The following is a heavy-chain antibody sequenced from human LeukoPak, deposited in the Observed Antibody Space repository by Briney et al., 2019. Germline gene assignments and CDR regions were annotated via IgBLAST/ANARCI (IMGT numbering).Heavy chain of an antibody. D-gene: IGHD3-22*01. CDR3: ARAGGSSGYSDAFDI. V-gene: IGHV4-39*07. CDR1: GGSISSSSYY. J-gene: IGHJ3*02. CDR2: IYYSGST. Sequence: PSETLSLTCTVSGGSISSSSYYWGWIRQPPGKGLEWIGSIYYSGSTYYNPSLKSRVTISVDTSKNQFSLKLSSVTAADTAVYYCARAGGSSGYSDAFDIWGQGTMVTVSS.